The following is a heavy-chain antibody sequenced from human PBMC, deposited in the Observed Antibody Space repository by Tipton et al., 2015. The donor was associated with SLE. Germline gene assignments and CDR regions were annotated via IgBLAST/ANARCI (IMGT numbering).Heavy chain of an antibody. D-gene: IGHD6-19*01. J-gene: IGHJ4*02. Sequence: TLSLTCAVSGGSISGFYWSWIRQPPGKGLEWIGYVDYIGSTNYNPSLKSRLTILVHRYKNQFSLKLSSVTAADTAVYFCARTPGSGWQYYFDYWGRGTLVTVSS. CDR3: ARTPGSGWQYYFDY. CDR1: GGSISGFY. CDR2: VDYIGST. V-gene: IGHV4-59*01.